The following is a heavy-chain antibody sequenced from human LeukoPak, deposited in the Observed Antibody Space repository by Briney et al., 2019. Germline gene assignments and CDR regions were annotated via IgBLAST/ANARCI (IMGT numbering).Heavy chain of an antibody. CDR1: GFTFSSYW. V-gene: IGHV3-7*01. D-gene: IGHD2-15*01. J-gene: IGHJ4*02. CDR2: IKKDGSEK. Sequence: GGSLRLSCAASGFTFSSYWMSWVRQAPGKGLEWVANIKKDGSEKYYVDSVKGRFTISRDNAKNSLYLQMNSLRAEDTAVYYCARDAYCSGGSCYSGYFDYWGQGTLVTVSS. CDR3: ARDAYCSGGSCYSGYFDY.